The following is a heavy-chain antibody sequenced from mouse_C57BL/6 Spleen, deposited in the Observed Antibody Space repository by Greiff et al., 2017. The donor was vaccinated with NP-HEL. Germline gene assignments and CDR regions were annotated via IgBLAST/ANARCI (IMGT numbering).Heavy chain of an antibody. CDR2: ISYDGSN. J-gene: IGHJ3*01. V-gene: IGHV3-6*01. CDR1: GYSITSGYY. CDR3: ARDKSDGYYDAWFAY. D-gene: IGHD2-3*01. Sequence: EVQLQESGPGLVKPSQSLSLTCSVTGYSITSGYYWNWIRQFPGNKLEWMGYISYDGSNNYNPSLKNRISITRDTSKNQFFLKFNSVTTEDTATYYCARDKSDGYYDAWFAYWGQGTLVTVSA.